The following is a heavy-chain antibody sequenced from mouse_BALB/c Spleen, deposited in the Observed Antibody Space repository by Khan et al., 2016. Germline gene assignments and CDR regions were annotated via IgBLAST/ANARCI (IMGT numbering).Heavy chain of an antibody. Sequence: EVQLQESGPGLVKPSQSLSLTCTVTGYSITSDYAWNWIRQFPGNKLEWMGYIAYSGSTTYNPSLKSRISITRDTSKNQFFLQLNSVTTEDTAKYYCARLDYYAYYFDYWGQGTTLTVSS. CDR2: IAYSGST. V-gene: IGHV3-2*02. CDR1: GYSITSDYA. D-gene: IGHD1-1*01. CDR3: ARLDYYAYYFDY. J-gene: IGHJ2*01.